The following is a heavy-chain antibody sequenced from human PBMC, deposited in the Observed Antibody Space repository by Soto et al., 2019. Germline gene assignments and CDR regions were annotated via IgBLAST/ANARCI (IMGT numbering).Heavy chain of an antibody. Sequence: QVQLVQSGAEVKKPGASVKVSCKASGYMFNTYGITWVRQAPGQGLEWMGWISAYNGNIDYAQNLQGRVTMTIDTSTSTAYMEMRSRRSDDTAVYYCARTDGSGSYFLPFEYWGQGTLVSVSS. J-gene: IGHJ4*02. D-gene: IGHD3-10*01. CDR3: ARTDGSGSYFLPFEY. V-gene: IGHV1-18*01. CDR1: GYMFNTYG. CDR2: ISAYNGNI.